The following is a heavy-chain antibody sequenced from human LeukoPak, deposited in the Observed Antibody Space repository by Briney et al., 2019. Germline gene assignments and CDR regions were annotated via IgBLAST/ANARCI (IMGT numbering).Heavy chain of an antibody. CDR1: GFTFSDYY. CDR2: ISSSSSYT. J-gene: IGHJ4*02. CDR3: AKGATVSATGTIDY. D-gene: IGHD6-13*01. Sequence: GSLRLSCAASGFTFSDYYMSWILQAPGKGLEWVSYISSSSSYTNYADSVRGRFTISRDNAKNSLFLQMNSLRAEDTAVYYCAKGATVSATGTIDYWGQGTLVTVSS. V-gene: IGHV3-11*05.